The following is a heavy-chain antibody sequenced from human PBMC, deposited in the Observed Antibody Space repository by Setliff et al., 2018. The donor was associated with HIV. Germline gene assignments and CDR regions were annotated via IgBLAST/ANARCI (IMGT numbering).Heavy chain of an antibody. J-gene: IGHJ4*02. Sequence: GGSLRLSCAASGFTFSGFGMHWVRQAPGKGLEWVAVISYDGSNKYYADSVKGRFTISRDNSKNTLYLQMNSLRAEDTAVYYCARAGRDTGNDYWGQGTLVTVSS. D-gene: IGHD5-18*01. CDR1: GFTFSGFG. CDR3: ARAGRDTGNDY. V-gene: IGHV3-30*03. CDR2: ISYDGSNK.